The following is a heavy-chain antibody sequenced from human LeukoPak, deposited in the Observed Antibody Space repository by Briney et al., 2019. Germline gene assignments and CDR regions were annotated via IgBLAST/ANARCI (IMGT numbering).Heavy chain of an antibody. J-gene: IGHJ5*01. CDR1: TSR. D-gene: IGHD3-22*01. Sequence: ASVKVSCKATSRISWVRQAPGQGLEWMGWIGTYGGDTYYAQKFQGRITVTPDTPTSTVYMELRNMRSDDTAVYYCARDLWNFYDDSGYNRDFDSWGQGTLVTVSS. CDR2: IGTYGGDT. V-gene: IGHV1-18*01. CDR3: ARDLWNFYDDSGYNRDFDS.